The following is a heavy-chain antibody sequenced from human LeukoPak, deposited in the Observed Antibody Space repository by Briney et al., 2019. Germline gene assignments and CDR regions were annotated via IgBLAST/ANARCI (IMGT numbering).Heavy chain of an antibody. J-gene: IGHJ4*02. CDR2: ISYDGSNK. Sequence: GGSLRLSCAASGFTFSSYGMHWVRQAPGKGLEWVAVISYDGSNKYYADSVKGRFTISRDNPKNTLYLQMNSLRAEDTAVYYCAKAAADNPILFDYWGQGTLVTVSS. CDR1: GFTFSSYG. D-gene: IGHD6-13*01. CDR3: AKAAADNPILFDY. V-gene: IGHV3-30*18.